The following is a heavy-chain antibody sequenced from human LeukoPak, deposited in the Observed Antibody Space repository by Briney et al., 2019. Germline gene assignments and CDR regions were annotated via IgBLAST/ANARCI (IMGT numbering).Heavy chain of an antibody. Sequence: GGSLRLSCAASGFTFSSYSMNWVRQAPGKGLEWVSSISGSSSYIYYADSVKGRFTISRDNARNSLFLQMNSLKTEDTAVYYCTTGHIFGSGSYYNPNWFDPWGQGTLVTVSS. CDR2: ISGSSSYI. J-gene: IGHJ5*02. D-gene: IGHD3-10*01. V-gene: IGHV3-21*03. CDR3: TTGHIFGSGSYYNPNWFDP. CDR1: GFTFSSYS.